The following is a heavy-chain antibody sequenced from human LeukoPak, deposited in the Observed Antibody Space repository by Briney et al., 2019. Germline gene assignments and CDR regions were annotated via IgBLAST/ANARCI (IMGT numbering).Heavy chain of an antibody. CDR1: GFTFSSYG. J-gene: IGHJ6*02. CDR2: IWYDGSNK. CDR3: ARDVQWLGGYYYGMDV. Sequence: GGSLRLSCAASGFTFSSYGMHWARQAPGKGLEWVAVIWYDGSNKHYADSVKGRFTISRDNSKNTLYLQMNSLRAEDTAVYYCARDVQWLGGYYYGMDVWGQGTTVTVSS. V-gene: IGHV3-33*01. D-gene: IGHD6-19*01.